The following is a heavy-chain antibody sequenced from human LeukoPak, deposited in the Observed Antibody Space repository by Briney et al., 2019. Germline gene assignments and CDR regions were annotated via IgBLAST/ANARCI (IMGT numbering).Heavy chain of an antibody. V-gene: IGHV1-2*02. CDR3: ARDTSEHDYSGFGY. CDR1: GYTFTGYY. D-gene: IGHD4-23*01. CDR2: INPNSGGT. Sequence: ASVKVSCKASGYTFTGYYMHWVRQAPGQGLEWMGWINPNSGGTNYAQKFLGRVTLTRDTSISTAYMELSSLIDDTAVYYCARDTSEHDYSGFGYWGQGTLVTVSS. J-gene: IGHJ4*02.